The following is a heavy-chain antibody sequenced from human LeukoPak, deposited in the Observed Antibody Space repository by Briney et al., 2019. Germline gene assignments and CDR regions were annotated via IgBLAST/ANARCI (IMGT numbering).Heavy chain of an antibody. V-gene: IGHV3-23*01. D-gene: IGHD2-2*01. CDR1: GFTFSSNA. J-gene: IGHJ4*02. CDR2: ISGSGGTT. Sequence: GGSLRLSCAASGFTFSSNAMAWVRQAPGKGLEWVSAISGSGGTTFYADSVKGRFTISRVHSKNTLYLQMNSLRADDTAVYYCAKAHCSSTSCSRADNWSQGTLVTVSS. CDR3: AKAHCSSTSCSRADN.